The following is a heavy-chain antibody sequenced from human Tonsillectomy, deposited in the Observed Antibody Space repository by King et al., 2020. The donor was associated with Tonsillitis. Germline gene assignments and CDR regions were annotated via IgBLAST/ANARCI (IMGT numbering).Heavy chain of an antibody. D-gene: IGHD3-10*01. J-gene: IGHJ3*02. Sequence: VQLQESGPGLVKPSETLSLTCTVSGASISHYYWSWIRQPPGKGLEWLGYIFYSGANYSPYLESRVTISVDTSKTQVSLKLSSVTAADTAVYYCARRPLVRGAVGGDAFDIWGQGTMVTVSS. CDR2: IFYSGA. V-gene: IGHV4-59*12. CDR1: GASISHYY. CDR3: ARRPLVRGAVGGDAFDI.